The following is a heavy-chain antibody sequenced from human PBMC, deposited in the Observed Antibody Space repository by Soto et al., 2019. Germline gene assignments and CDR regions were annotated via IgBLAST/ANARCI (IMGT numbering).Heavy chain of an antibody. CDR1: GYTFTGYY. CDR3: ARDRVAGRQGWFDP. D-gene: IGHD1-1*01. CDR2: IIPIFGTA. Sequence: ASVKVSCKASGYTFTGYYMHWVRQAPGQGLEWMGGIIPIFGTANYAQKFQGRVTITADESTSTAYMELSSLRSEDTAVYYCARDRVAGRQGWFDPWGQGTLVTVSS. J-gene: IGHJ5*02. V-gene: IGHV1-69*13.